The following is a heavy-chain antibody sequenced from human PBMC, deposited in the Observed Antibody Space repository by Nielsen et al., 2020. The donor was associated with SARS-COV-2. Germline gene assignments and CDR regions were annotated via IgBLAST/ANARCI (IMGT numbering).Heavy chain of an antibody. V-gene: IGHV4-39*01. CDR1: GGVINSRSYQ. CDR2: IYYSGST. D-gene: IGHD3-10*01. Sequence: SETLSLTCSVSGGVINSRSYQWAWIRQPPGKGLEWIGSIYYSGSTYYNPSLGSRLTMSIDTPKSVFSLRLTSVTAADTAVYYCARMWFGELTDIYYFDFWGQGTLVTVSS. CDR3: ARMWFGELTDIYYFDF. J-gene: IGHJ4*02.